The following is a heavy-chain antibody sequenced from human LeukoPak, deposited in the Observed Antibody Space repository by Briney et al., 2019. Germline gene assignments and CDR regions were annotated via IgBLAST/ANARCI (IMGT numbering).Heavy chain of an antibody. CDR2: ISYDGSNK. CDR1: GFTFRSYG. V-gene: IGHV3-30*18. D-gene: IGHD2-21*02. CDR3: AKDVSTYCRGDCPSDH. Sequence: PGRSLRLSCAASGFTFRSYGMHWVRQAPGKGLEWVAVISYDGSNKWYADSVKGRFTISRDNSKNTLYLQMNSLRAEDTAVYYCAKDVSTYCRGDCPSDHWGQGTLVTVSS. J-gene: IGHJ4*02.